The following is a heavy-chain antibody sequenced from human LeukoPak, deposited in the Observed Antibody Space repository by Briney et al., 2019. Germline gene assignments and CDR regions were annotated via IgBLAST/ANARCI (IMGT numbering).Heavy chain of an antibody. Sequence: GGSLRLSCAASGFTFSGYYMFWVRQAPGKGLVWVSRINSDGSSTSYADSVKGRFTISRDNAKNTLYLQMNSLRAEDTAVYYCASRRFLDGYYYGMDVWGQGTTVTVSS. J-gene: IGHJ6*02. D-gene: IGHD3-3*01. CDR1: GFTFSGYY. CDR3: ASRRFLDGYYYGMDV. CDR2: INSDGSST. V-gene: IGHV3-74*01.